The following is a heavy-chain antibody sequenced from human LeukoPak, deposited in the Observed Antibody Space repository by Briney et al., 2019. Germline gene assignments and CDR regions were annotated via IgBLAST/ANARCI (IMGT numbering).Heavy chain of an antibody. V-gene: IGHV4-30-4*02. CDR2: IYYSGST. Sequence: SETLSLTCTVSGGSISSGDYYWSWIRQPPGKGLEWIGYIYYSGSTYYNPSLKSRVTISVDTSKNQFSLKLSSVTAAATALYXXXXXXXXXGSCSMDFDYWGQGTLVTVSS. J-gene: IGHJ4*02. D-gene: IGHD2-15*01. CDR3: XXXXXXXGSCSMDFDY. CDR1: GGSISSGDYY.